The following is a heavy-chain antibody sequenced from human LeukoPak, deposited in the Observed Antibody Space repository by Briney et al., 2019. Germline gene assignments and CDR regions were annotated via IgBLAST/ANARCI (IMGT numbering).Heavy chain of an antibody. V-gene: IGHV3-23*01. CDR2: ISGSGGST. J-gene: IGHJ4*02. D-gene: IGHD2-15*01. Sequence: GGSLRLSCAASGFTFSSYAMSWVRQAPGKGPEWVSAISGSGGSTYYADSVKGRFTISRDNSKNTLYLQMNSLRAEDTAVYYCAKDSDLVVVAANRPYYFDSWGQGTLVTVSS. CDR3: AKDSDLVVVAANRPYYFDS. CDR1: GFTFSSYA.